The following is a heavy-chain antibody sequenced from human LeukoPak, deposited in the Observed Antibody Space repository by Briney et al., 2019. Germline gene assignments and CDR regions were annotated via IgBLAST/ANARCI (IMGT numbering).Heavy chain of an antibody. D-gene: IGHD6-6*01. V-gene: IGHV1-18*01. J-gene: IGHJ5*02. CDR2: ISAYNGNT. CDR1: GYTFTSYG. CDR3: ARNMIEQLVVGGIRFDP. Sequence: GASVKVSCKASGYTFTSYGISWLRQAPGQGLEWMGWISAYNGNTNYAQKLQGRVTMTTDTSTSTAYMELRSLRSDDTAVYYCARNMIEQLVVGGIRFDPWGQGTLVTVSP.